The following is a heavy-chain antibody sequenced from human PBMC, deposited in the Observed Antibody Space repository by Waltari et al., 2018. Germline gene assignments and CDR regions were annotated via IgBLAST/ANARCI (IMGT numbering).Heavy chain of an antibody. CDR2: MNPNSGNT. D-gene: IGHD4-17*01. CDR1: GYTFTSYD. Sequence: QVQLVQSGAEVKKPGASMKVSCKASGYTFTSYDFNWVRQATGQGLEWMGWMNPNSGNTGYAQKFQGRVTMTRNTSISTAYMELSSLRSEDTAAYYCARALYGDYPNWFDPWGQGTLVTVSS. J-gene: IGHJ5*02. CDR3: ARALYGDYPNWFDP. V-gene: IGHV1-8*01.